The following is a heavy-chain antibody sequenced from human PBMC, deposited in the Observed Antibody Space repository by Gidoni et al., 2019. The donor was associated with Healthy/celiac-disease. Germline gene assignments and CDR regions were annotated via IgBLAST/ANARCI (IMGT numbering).Heavy chain of an antibody. CDR3: ARGADFWSGYHYYNWFDP. D-gene: IGHD3-3*01. CDR2: INHSGST. Sequence: QVQLQQWGAGLLKPSETLSLTCAVYGGSFSGYYWSWIRQPPGKGLEWIGEINHSGSTNYNPSLKSRVTISVDTSKNQFSLKLSSVTAADTAVYYCARGADFWSGYHYYNWFDPWGQGTLVTVSS. J-gene: IGHJ5*02. CDR1: GGSFSGYY. V-gene: IGHV4-34*01.